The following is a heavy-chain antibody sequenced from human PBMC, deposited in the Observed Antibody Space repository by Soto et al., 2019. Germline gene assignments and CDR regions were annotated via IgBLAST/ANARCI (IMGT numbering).Heavy chain of an antibody. CDR3: ARDGGTAMVLDP. D-gene: IGHD5-18*01. V-gene: IGHV4-31*03. CDR2: IYHSGST. J-gene: IGHJ5*02. CDR1: GASISSNGYY. Sequence: QVQLQESGPGLVKPSQTLSLTCTVSGASISSNGYYWNWIRQHPGTGLEWIGYIYHSGSTYYNPSLKSRVTISLHMSKNRFSLNLSSVTAADTAIYYCARDGGTAMVLDPWGQGTLVTVSS.